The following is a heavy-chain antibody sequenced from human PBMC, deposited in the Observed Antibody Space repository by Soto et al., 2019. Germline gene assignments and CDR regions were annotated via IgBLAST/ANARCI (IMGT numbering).Heavy chain of an antibody. J-gene: IGHJ2*01. CDR2: IYTGVNT. V-gene: IGHV3-66*04. CDR1: GFTVSSSY. Sequence: EVQLVESGGGLVQPGGSLRLSCAASGFTVSSSYMGWVRQAPGKGLEWVSSIYTGVNTYYADSVRGRFTISTDNSKDALYLQMNRLRVDDTAMYYCARHVGSYWYFDIWGRGTLVTVSS. D-gene: IGHD1-26*01. CDR3: ARHVGSYWYFDI.